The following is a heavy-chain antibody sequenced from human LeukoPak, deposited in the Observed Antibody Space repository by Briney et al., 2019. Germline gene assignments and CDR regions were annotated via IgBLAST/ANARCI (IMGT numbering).Heavy chain of an antibody. Sequence: SETLPLTCTVSGGSISSYYWSWIRQPAGKGLEWIGRIYTSGSTNYNPSLKSRVTMSVDTSKNQFSLKLSSVTAADTAVYYCARDFMTTVTTASEPLNYYYYGMDVWGQGTTVTVSS. D-gene: IGHD4-17*01. CDR1: GGSISSYY. J-gene: IGHJ6*02. CDR2: IYTSGST. V-gene: IGHV4-4*07. CDR3: ARDFMTTVTTASEPLNYYYYGMDV.